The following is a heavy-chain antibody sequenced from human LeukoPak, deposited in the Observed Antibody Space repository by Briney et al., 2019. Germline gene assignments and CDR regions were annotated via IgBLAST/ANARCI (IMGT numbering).Heavy chain of an antibody. D-gene: IGHD6-19*01. J-gene: IGHJ5*02. CDR1: GYTFTSYY. CDR2: INPSGGST. V-gene: IGHV1-46*01. Sequence: ASVKVSRKASGYTFTSYYMHWVRQAPGQGLEWMGIINPSGGSTSYAQKFQGRVTMTRDTSTSTVYMELSSLRSEDTAVYYCAREAPGKSPPIAVAGTVDWFDPWGQGTLVTVSS. CDR3: AREAPGKSPPIAVAGTVDWFDP.